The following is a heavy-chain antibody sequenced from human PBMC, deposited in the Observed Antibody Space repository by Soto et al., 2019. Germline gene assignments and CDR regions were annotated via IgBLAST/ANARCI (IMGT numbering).Heavy chain of an antibody. D-gene: IGHD3-3*01. V-gene: IGHV4-59*01. CDR2: IYYSGST. Sequence: SETLSLTCTVSGGSISSYYWSWIRQPPGKGLEWIGYIYYSGSTNYNPSLKSRVTISVDTSKNQFSLKLSSVTAADTAVYYCARQRVIDYDFWSGPSDYYYYGMDVWGQGTTVTVSS. CDR1: GGSISSYY. J-gene: IGHJ6*02. CDR3: ARQRVIDYDFWSGPSDYYYYGMDV.